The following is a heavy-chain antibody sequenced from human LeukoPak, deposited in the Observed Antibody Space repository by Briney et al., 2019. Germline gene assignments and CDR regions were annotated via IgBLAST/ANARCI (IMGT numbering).Heavy chain of an antibody. J-gene: IGHJ4*02. CDR2: INHSGNT. CDR1: GWSFSGDY. CDR3: ARGYDSGGYYYRDSPRFDY. V-gene: IGHV4-34*01. D-gene: IGHD3-22*01. Sequence: SETLSLTCAVYGWSFSGDYWSWIRQPPRKGLEWIGEINHSGNTNYNPSLKSRVTISVDTSKNQFSLKLSSVTAADTAVYYCARGYDSGGYYYRDSPRFDYWGQGTLVTVSS.